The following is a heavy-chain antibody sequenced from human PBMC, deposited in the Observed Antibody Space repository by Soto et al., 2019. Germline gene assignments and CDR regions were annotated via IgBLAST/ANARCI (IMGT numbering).Heavy chain of an antibody. D-gene: IGHD3-22*01. CDR3: ARGITMIVEVGYYYYGMDA. CDR1: GFTFSSYP. J-gene: IGHJ6*02. CDR2: ISYDGSNK. V-gene: IGHV3-30-3*01. Sequence: GGSLRLSCAASGFTFSSYPMHWARQAPGKGLEWVAVISYDGSNKYYADSVKGRFTISRDNSRNTLYLQMNSLRAEDTAVYYCARGITMIVEVGYYYYGMDAWGQGTTVTVSS.